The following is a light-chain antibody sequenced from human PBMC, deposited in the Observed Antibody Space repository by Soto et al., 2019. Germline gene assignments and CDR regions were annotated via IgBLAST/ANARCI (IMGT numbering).Light chain of an antibody. CDR3: SSYTSTNTLI. CDR2: DVS. V-gene: IGLV2-14*03. Sequence: QSALTQPASVSGSPGQSITISCTGTSSDVGGYNSVSWYQQHPDKAPQLKIFDVSNRPSGISDRFSGSKSGNTASLTISGLQAEDDADYYCSSYTSTNTLIFGGGTKVTVL. J-gene: IGLJ2*01. CDR1: SSDVGGYNS.